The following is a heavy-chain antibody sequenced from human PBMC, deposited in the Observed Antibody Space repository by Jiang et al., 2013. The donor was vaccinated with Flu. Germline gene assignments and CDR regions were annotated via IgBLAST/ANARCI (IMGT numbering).Heavy chain of an antibody. CDR3: ARVITGTTWGGIDY. V-gene: IGHV1-3*01. CDR1: TSYA. D-gene: IGHD1-7*01. J-gene: IGHJ4*02. CDR2: INAGNGNT. Sequence: TSYAMHWVRQAPGQRLEWMGWINAGNGNTKYSQKFQGRVTITRDTSASTAYMELSSLRSEDTAVYYCARVITGTTWGGIDYWGQGTLVTVSS.